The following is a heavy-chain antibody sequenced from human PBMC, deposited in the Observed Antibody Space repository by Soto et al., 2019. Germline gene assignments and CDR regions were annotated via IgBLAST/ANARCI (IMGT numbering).Heavy chain of an antibody. CDR1: GGSFSGYS. D-gene: IGHD5-12*01. V-gene: IGHV4-34*01. CDR3: ARAPQIVAMGRPFDY. Sequence: SETLSLTCAVYGGSFSGYSWNWIRKPPGKGLEWIGESNHSGSTNYNPSLKSRVTISLDTSKNQFSLRLTSLTAADTAVYFCARAPQIVAMGRPFDYWGHGSLVTVSS. J-gene: IGHJ4*01. CDR2: SNHSGST.